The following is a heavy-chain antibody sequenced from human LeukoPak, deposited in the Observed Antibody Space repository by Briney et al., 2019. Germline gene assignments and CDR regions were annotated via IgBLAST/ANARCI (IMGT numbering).Heavy chain of an antibody. CDR3: AREKAPYCTNGVCYDPTYYSSGGGFDY. CDR2: IGTAGDT. D-gene: IGHD2-8*01. CDR1: GFTFSSYD. Sequence: GGSLRLSCAASGFTFSSYDMHWVRHATGKGLEWVSAIGTAGDTYYPGSVKGRFTISRENAKNSLYLQMNSLRAEDTAVYYCAREKAPYCTNGVCYDPTYYSSGGGFDYWGQGTLVTVSS. J-gene: IGHJ4*02. V-gene: IGHV3-13*01.